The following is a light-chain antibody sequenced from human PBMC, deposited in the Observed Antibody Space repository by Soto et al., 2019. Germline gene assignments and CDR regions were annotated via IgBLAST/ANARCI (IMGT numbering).Light chain of an antibody. CDR3: ATWDDSLNGLV. V-gene: IGLV1-40*01. CDR1: SSNIGAGYD. J-gene: IGLJ7*01. CDR2: AYS. Sequence: QLVLTQPPSVSGAPGQRVTISCTGSSSNIGAGYDVHWYQQLPGTAPKLLIFAYSSRPSGVPDRFSGSRSATSASLAITGLQAEDEADYYCATWDDSLNGLVFGGGTQLTVL.